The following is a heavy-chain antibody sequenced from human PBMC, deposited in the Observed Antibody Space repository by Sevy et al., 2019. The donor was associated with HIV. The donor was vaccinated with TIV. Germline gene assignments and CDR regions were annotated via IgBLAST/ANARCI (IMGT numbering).Heavy chain of an antibody. D-gene: IGHD2-2*02. CDR1: GFTFSIYA. Sequence: GGSLRLPCAASGFTFSIYAMTWVRQAPGKGLDWVSVISAGGGTTYYADSVKGRFTISRDNSRNTLYVQMNSLRAEDTAVYYCAKVPQASCSSTSCYSDYWGQGTLVTVSS. J-gene: IGHJ4*02. CDR2: ISAGGGTT. CDR3: AKVPQASCSSTSCYSDY. V-gene: IGHV3-23*01.